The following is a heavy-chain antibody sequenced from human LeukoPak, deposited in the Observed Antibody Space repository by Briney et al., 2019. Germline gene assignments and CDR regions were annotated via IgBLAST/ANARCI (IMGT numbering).Heavy chain of an antibody. D-gene: IGHD2-15*01. CDR3: ARDVGPD. J-gene: IGHJ4*02. Sequence: SETLSLTCTVSGGSVSSGSYYWSWMRQPPGKGLEWIGYIYYSGSTNYNPSLKSRVTISVDTSKNQFSLKLSSVTAADTAVYYCARDVGPDWGQGTLVTVSS. V-gene: IGHV4-61*01. CDR1: GGSVSSGSYY. CDR2: IYYSGST.